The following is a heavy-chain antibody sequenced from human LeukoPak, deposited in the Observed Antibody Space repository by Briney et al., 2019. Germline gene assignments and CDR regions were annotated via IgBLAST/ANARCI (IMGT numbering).Heavy chain of an antibody. CDR3: ARDPGYYDSDGYFDY. Sequence: GGSLRLSCAASGFTVSSNYMSWVRQAPGKGLEWVSVIYSGGSTYYADSVKGRFTISRDNSKNTLYLQVNSLRAEDTAVYYCARDPGYYDSDGYFDYWGQGTLVTVSS. CDR2: IYSGGST. D-gene: IGHD3-22*01. J-gene: IGHJ4*02. CDR1: GFTVSSNY. V-gene: IGHV3-53*01.